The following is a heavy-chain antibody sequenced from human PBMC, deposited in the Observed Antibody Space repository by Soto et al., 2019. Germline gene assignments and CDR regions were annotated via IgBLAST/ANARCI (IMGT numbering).Heavy chain of an antibody. CDR1: GGSISSGGYS. CDR3: ARGPPMIH. CDR2: IYHSGST. J-gene: IGHJ4*02. D-gene: IGHD3-22*01. Sequence: PSETLSLTCAVSGGSISSGGYSWSWIRQPPGKGLEWIGYIYHSGSTYYNPSLKSRVTISVDRSKNQFSLKLSSVTAADTAVYYCARGPPMIHWGQGTLVTVSS. V-gene: IGHV4-30-2*01.